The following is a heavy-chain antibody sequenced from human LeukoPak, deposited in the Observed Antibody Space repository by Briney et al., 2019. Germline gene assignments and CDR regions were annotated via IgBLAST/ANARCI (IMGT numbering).Heavy chain of an antibody. D-gene: IGHD3-10*01. CDR1: GGSISSYY. V-gene: IGHV4-59*01. CDR2: IYYSGST. Sequence: SETLSLTCTVSGGSISSYYWSWVRQPPGEGLEWIGYIYYSGSTNYNPSLKSRVTISVDTSKNQFSLKLSSVTAADTAVYYCARERVTMVRSYGMDVWGQGTTVTVSS. J-gene: IGHJ6*02. CDR3: ARERVTMVRSYGMDV.